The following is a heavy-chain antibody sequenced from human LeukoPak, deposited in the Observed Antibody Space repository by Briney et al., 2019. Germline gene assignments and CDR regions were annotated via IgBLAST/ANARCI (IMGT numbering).Heavy chain of an antibody. Sequence: SETLSLTCAVSGASITSYYWTWIRQPPGKGLEWIGYIYHTGNIKYNPSPNSRVTISIDTSKNQFSLKLSSVTAADTAVYYCARFGSGWWYNDYWGQGTLVTVSS. CDR3: ARFGSGWWYNDY. D-gene: IGHD6-19*01. CDR1: GASITSYY. J-gene: IGHJ4*02. V-gene: IGHV4-59*01. CDR2: IYHTGNI.